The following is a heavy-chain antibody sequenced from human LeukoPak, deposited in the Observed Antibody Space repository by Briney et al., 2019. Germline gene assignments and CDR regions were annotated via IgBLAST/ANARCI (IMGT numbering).Heavy chain of an antibody. D-gene: IGHD6-13*01. J-gene: IGHJ4*02. V-gene: IGHV4-61*02. CDR3: ARAPGYSSRRGAPYFDY. CDR2: IYTSGST. CDR1: GGSISSGSYY. Sequence: SQTLSLTCTVSGGSISSGSYYWSWIRQPAGKGLEWIGRIYTSGSTNYNPSLKSRVTMSVDTSKNQFSLKLSSVTAADTAVYYCARAPGYSSRRGAPYFDYWGQGTLVTVSS.